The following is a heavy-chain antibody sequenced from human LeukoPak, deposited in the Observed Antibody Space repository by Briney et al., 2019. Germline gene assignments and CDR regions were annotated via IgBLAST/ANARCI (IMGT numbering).Heavy chain of an antibody. V-gene: IGHV3-30-3*01. CDR3: ASSYDSSGYRDY. CDR2: ISYDGSNK. CDR1: GFTFSSYA. D-gene: IGHD3-22*01. Sequence: PGGSLRLSCAASGFTFSSYAMPWVRQAPGKGLEWVAVISYDGSNKYYADSVKGRFTISRDNSKNTLYLQMNSLRAEDTAVYYCASSYDSSGYRDYWGQGTLVTVSS. J-gene: IGHJ4*02.